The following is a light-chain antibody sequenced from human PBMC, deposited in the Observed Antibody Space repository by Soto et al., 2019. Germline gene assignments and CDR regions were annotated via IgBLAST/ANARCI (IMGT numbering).Light chain of an antibody. CDR2: EVS. V-gene: IGLV2-8*01. Sequence: QSALTQPPSASGSPGQSVTISCTGTSSDVGGYNYVSWYQQHPGKVPKLMIYEVSKRPSGVPDRFSGSKSGNTASLTVSGLQAEDEADYYCSSYAGSTPWVFGGGTKVTVL. CDR1: SSDVGGYNY. CDR3: SSYAGSTPWV. J-gene: IGLJ3*02.